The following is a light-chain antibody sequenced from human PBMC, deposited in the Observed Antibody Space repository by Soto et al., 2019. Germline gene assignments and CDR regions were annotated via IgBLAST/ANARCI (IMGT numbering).Light chain of an antibody. CDR3: QQYNSWPPLT. CDR1: RSVSSN. J-gene: IGKJ4*01. Sequence: EIVMTQSPDTLSVSPGERATLSCRASRSVSSNLAWYQLKPGQGPRLLIYGASTRATGIPARFSGSGSGTAFTLTISSVQSEDFAVYYCQQYNSWPPLTFGGGTKVEIK. V-gene: IGKV3-15*01. CDR2: GAS.